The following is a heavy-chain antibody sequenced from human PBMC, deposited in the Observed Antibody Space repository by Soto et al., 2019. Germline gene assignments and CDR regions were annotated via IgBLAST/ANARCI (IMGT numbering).Heavy chain of an antibody. V-gene: IGHV3-53*04. CDR2: IYSGGST. CDR3: ARGPGYDYDHAKAFDI. D-gene: IGHD5-12*01. Sequence: GGSLRLSCAASGFTVSSNYMSWVRQAPGKGLEWVSVIYSGGSTYYADSVKGRFTISRHNSKNTLYLQMNSLRAEDTAVYYCARGPGYDYDHAKAFDIWGQGTMVTVSS. J-gene: IGHJ3*02. CDR1: GFTVSSNY.